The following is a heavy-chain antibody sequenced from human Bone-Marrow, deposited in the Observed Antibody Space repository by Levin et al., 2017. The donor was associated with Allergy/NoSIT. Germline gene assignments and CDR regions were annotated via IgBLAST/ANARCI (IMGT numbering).Heavy chain of an antibody. V-gene: IGHV1-69*06. CDR1: GGTFKNYA. CDR2: NIPVSGTT. Sequence: SVKVSCKASGGTFKNYAVNWVRQAPGQGLEWMGGNIPVSGTTNYAQKFQGRVTIIADTSSDIAYLHLNSLTSEDTAVYYCARGPFVATTTFFDYWGQGTLVTVSS. CDR3: ARGPFVATTTFFDY. D-gene: IGHD2/OR15-2a*01. J-gene: IGHJ4*02.